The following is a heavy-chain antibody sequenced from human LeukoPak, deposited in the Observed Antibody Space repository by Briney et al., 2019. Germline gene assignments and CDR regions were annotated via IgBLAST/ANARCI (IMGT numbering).Heavy chain of an antibody. CDR3: ARVRAYYYGMDV. Sequence: AASVNVSCKASGYTFTSYDINWVRQATGQGLEWMGWMNPNSGNTGYAQKFQGRVTMTRNTSISTAYMELSSLRSEDTAVYYCARVRAYYYGMDVWGQGTTVTVSS. J-gene: IGHJ6*02. CDR1: GYTFTSYD. CDR2: MNPNSGNT. V-gene: IGHV1-8*01.